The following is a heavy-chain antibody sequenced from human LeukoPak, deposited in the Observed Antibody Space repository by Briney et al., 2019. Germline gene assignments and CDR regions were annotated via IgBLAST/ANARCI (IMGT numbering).Heavy chain of an antibody. D-gene: IGHD3-10*02. V-gene: IGHV3-48*04. CDR3: AELGITMIGGV. Sequence: GGSLRLSCAASGFTFSSYTMNWVRQAPGKGLAGGSYISSSGSTIYYADSVKDRFTISRHNDKNSLYLQMDSLRAEDTAVYYCAELGITMIGGVWGKGTTVTISS. J-gene: IGHJ6*01. CDR1: GFTFSSYT. CDR2: ISSSGSTI.